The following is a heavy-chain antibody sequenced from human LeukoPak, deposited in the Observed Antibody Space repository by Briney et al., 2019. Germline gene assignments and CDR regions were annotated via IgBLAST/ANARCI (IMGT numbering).Heavy chain of an antibody. CDR2: IWYDGSNK. D-gene: IGHD6-13*01. CDR1: GLTFSSYG. V-gene: IGHV3-33*01. J-gene: IGHJ4*02. Sequence: GGSLRLSCAASGLTFSSYGMHWVRQAPGKGLEWVAVIWYDGSNKYYADSVKGRSTISRDNSKNTLYLQMNSLRAEDTAVYYCAREVSSSWDSNFFDYWGQGTLVTVSS. CDR3: AREVSSSWDSNFFDY.